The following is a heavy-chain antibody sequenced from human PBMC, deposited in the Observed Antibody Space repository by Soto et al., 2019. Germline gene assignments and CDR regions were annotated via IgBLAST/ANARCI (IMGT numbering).Heavy chain of an antibody. CDR2: IYYSGST. D-gene: IGHD5-18*01. CDR1: GGSIRSPNFS. Sequence: SETLSLTCTVIGGSIRSPNFSWSWIRQPPGKGLEWIGYIYYSGSTNYNPSLKSRVTISVDTSKNQFSLKLSSVTAADTAVYYCARPLYSYGPMDVWGQGTTVTVSS. V-gene: IGHV4-61*01. J-gene: IGHJ6*02. CDR3: ARPLYSYGPMDV.